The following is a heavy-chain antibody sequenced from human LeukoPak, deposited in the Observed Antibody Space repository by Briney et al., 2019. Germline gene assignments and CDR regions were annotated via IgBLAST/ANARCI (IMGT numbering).Heavy chain of an antibody. V-gene: IGHV3-43*02. CDR3: AKDKAIAATRYYYYYGMDV. CDR2: ISGDGGST. Sequence: SGRSLRLSCAASGFTFDDYAMHWVSQAPGKGLEWDSLISGDGGSTYYADSVKGRFTISRDNSKNSLYLQMNSLRTEDTALYYCAKDKAIAATRYYYYYGMDVWGQGTTVTVSS. CDR1: GFTFDDYA. D-gene: IGHD2-15*01. J-gene: IGHJ6*02.